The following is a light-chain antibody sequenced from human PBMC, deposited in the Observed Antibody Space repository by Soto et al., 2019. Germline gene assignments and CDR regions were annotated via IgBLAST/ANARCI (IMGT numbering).Light chain of an antibody. V-gene: IGKV1-5*01. CDR2: DAS. CDR3: QQYNSYLFT. CDR1: QSISSW. J-gene: IGKJ3*01. Sequence: DIQMTQSPSTLSASVGDRVTITCRASQSISSWLAWYQQKPGKAPKLLIYDASRLQSGVPSRFSGSRSGTELTLTVSSLQPDDFATYCCQQYNSYLFTFGSGTQGDIK.